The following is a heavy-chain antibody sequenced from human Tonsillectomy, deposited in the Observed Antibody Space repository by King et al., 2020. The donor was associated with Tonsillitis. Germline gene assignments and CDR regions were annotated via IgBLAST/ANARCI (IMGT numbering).Heavy chain of an antibody. CDR1: GFTFSSYS. V-gene: IGHV3-21*01. Sequence: QLVQSGGGLVKPGGSLRLSCAASGFTFSSYSMNWVRQSPGKGLEWVSSISSSSSYIYYTDSVKGRFAISRDNAKHSLYLQMNSLRAEDTAVYYCARDCSGGSCYPYYYGMDVWGQGTTVTVSS. J-gene: IGHJ6*02. D-gene: IGHD2-15*01. CDR2: ISSSSSYI. CDR3: ARDCSGGSCYPYYYGMDV.